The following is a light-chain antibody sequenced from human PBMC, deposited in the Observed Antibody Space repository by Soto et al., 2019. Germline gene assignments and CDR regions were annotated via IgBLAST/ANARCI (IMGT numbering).Light chain of an antibody. V-gene: IGKV3-15*01. CDR3: QQLKSFPLS. Sequence: EIVMTQSPATLSVSPGERATLSCRASQSVSSTLAWYQQKPGQAPRLLIYGASTRATGIPARFSGSGSGTEFTLTISSLQSEDFAVYYCQQLKSFPLSFGGGTTVEIK. CDR2: GAS. CDR1: QSVSST. J-gene: IGKJ4*01.